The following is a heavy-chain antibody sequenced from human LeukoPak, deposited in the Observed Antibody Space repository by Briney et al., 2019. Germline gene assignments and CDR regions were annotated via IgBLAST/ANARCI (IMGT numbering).Heavy chain of an antibody. CDR2: INWNGGST. J-gene: IGHJ6*03. CDR1: GFTFDDYG. CDR3: AFGSGREGYMDV. V-gene: IGHV3-20*04. Sequence: PGGSLRLSXAASGFTFDDYGMSWVRQAPGKGLEWLSGINWNGGSTGYADSVKGRFTISRDNAKSTLYLQMNSLRAEDTAVYYCAFGSGREGYMDVWGKGTTVTVSS. D-gene: IGHD3-10*01.